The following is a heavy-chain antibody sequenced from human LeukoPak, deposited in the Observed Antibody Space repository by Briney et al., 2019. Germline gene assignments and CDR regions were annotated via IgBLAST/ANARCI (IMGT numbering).Heavy chain of an antibody. Sequence: PGGSLGLSCAASGFTFSSYEMNWVRQAPGKGLEWVSYISSSGSTIYYADSVKGRFTISRDNAKNSLYLQMNSLRAEDTAVYYCARVAGVGAYDYWGQGTLVTVSS. V-gene: IGHV3-48*03. CDR1: GFTFSSYE. J-gene: IGHJ4*02. CDR2: ISSSGSTI. CDR3: ARVAGVGAYDY. D-gene: IGHD1-26*01.